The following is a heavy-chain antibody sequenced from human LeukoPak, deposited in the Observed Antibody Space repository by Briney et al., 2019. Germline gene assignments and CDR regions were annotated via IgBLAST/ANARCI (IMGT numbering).Heavy chain of an antibody. Sequence: GASVKVSCKVSGYTLTELSMHWVRQAPGKGLEWMGGFDPEDGETIYAQKFQGRVTMTEDTSTDTAYMELSSLRSEDTAVYYCATAKDRCSGGSCYDFDYWGQGTLVTVSS. V-gene: IGHV1-24*01. CDR2: FDPEDGET. CDR3: ATAKDRCSGGSCYDFDY. D-gene: IGHD2-15*01. CDR1: GYTLTELS. J-gene: IGHJ4*02.